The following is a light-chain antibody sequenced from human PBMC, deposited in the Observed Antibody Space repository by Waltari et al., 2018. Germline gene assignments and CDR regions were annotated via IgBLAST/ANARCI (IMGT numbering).Light chain of an antibody. CDR3: CSYAGNYVWV. CDR2: DVS. J-gene: IGLJ3*02. V-gene: IGLV2-23*02. Sequence: QSALTQPAAVSGSPGQSVTISCTGASSDIGRYDIVSWYQQHPGNAPKLVISDVSKRPSGVSDRFSGSKSGDTASLTISGLQFEDDADYYCCSYAGNYVWVFGGGTRLTVL. CDR1: SSDIGRYDI.